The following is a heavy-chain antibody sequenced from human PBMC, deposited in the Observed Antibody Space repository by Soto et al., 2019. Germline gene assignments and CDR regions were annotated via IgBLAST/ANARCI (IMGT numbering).Heavy chain of an antibody. CDR1: GSSISSGNW. V-gene: IGHV4-28*05. CDR3: ARIADTTLTGPIDY. CDR2: IYYSGSI. J-gene: IGHJ4*02. Sequence: QVQLQESGPGLVKPSDTLSLTCAVSGSSISSGNWWGWIRQPPATGLEWIGHIYYSGSIFHNPSLRSRVTMSVDTSKNQFSLRLSSVTAVDTAVYYCARIADTTLTGPIDYWGQGTLVTVSS. D-gene: IGHD1-20*01.